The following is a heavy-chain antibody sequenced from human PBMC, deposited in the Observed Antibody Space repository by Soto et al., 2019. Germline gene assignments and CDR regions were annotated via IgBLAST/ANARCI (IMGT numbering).Heavy chain of an antibody. D-gene: IGHD2-2*01. CDR3: ARAGYVGYCSSTSCPGGGMDV. CDR2: IYYSGST. Sequence: SETLSLTCTVSGGSIRSGDYYWSWIRQPPGKGLEWIGYIYYSGSTYYNPSLKSRVTISVDTSKNQFSLKLSSVTAADTAVYYCARAGYVGYCSSTSCPGGGMDVWGQGTTVTVSS. J-gene: IGHJ6*02. CDR1: GGSIRSGDYY. V-gene: IGHV4-30-4*01.